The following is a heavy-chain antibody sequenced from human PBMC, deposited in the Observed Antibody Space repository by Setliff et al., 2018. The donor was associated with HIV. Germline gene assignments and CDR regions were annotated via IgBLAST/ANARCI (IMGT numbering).Heavy chain of an antibody. J-gene: IGHJ4*02. CDR1: GFTFDDYG. CDR3: AYYRDSTVHQDY. Sequence: GSLRLSCAASGFTFDDYGMSWVRQAPGKGLEWVSAIDPSGSRIFYSDSVKGRFTISRDNSRNTLYLQMNSLKTEDTAVYYCAYYRDSTVHQDYWGQGTLVTVSS. D-gene: IGHD3-16*02. V-gene: IGHV3-23*01. CDR2: IDPSGSRI.